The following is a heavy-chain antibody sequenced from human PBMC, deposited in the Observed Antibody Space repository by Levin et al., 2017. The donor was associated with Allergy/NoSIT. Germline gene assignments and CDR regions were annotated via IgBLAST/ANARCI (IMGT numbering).Heavy chain of an antibody. CDR2: IKPDSGAS. CDR1: GSTFTDHY. V-gene: IGHV1-2*02. CDR3: ATCTFNRFCSRGGCYSGGWEDAFDL. J-gene: IGHJ3*01. D-gene: IGHD2-15*01. Sequence: ASVKVSCKASGSTFTDHYVHWVRQAPGQGLEWMGWIKPDSGASIYAENLQGRVTVTMDTSISTAYMELSGLRSDDTALYYCATCTFNRFCSRGGCYSGGWEDAFDLWGQGTMVTVSS.